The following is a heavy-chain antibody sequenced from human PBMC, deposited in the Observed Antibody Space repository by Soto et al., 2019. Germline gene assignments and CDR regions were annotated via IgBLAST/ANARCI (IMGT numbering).Heavy chain of an antibody. CDR2: ISYDGSNK. Sequence: VGSLRLSCAASGFTFSSYGMHWVRQAPGKGLEWVAVISYDGSNKYYADSVKGRFTISRDNSKNTLYLQMNSLRAEDTAVYYCAKPLSVVVILTNSFPFDYWGQGTLVTVAS. CDR1: GFTFSSYG. V-gene: IGHV3-30*18. J-gene: IGHJ4*02. CDR3: AKPLSVVVILTNSFPFDY. D-gene: IGHD3-22*01.